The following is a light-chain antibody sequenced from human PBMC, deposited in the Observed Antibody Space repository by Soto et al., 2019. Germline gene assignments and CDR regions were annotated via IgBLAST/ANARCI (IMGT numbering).Light chain of an antibody. CDR2: SNN. Sequence: QSVLTQPPSASGTPGQRVTISCSGSSSNIGSNTVNWYQQLPGTAPKLLIYSNNQRPSGVPDQFSGSKSGTSASLAISGLQSEDEADFYCAAWDESLNVPVYVFRTGNKVPVL. CDR1: SSNIGSNT. CDR3: AAWDESLNVPVYV. J-gene: IGLJ1*01. V-gene: IGLV1-44*01.